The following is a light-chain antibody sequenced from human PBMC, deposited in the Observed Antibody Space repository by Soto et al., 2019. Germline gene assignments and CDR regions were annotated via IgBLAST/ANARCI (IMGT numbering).Light chain of an antibody. CDR2: GAS. V-gene: IGKV3-15*01. Sequence: ELVMTQSPATLSVSPGERATLSCRASQSISNTLAWFQQKPGQGPRLLIYGASTRATGIPARFSGSGSGTEFTLTISSLQSEDFAVYFCQQYNDWPRTFGQGTTLEIK. CDR1: QSISNT. J-gene: IGKJ2*01. CDR3: QQYNDWPRT.